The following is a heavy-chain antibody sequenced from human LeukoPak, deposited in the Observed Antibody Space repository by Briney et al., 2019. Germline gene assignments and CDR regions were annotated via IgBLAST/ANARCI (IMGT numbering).Heavy chain of an antibody. D-gene: IGHD3-10*01. V-gene: IGHV4-30-2*01. CDR3: ATELWFVNAPGSWLDP. CDR1: GDSISSGDYS. CDR2: IFHTVTS. J-gene: IGHJ5*02. Sequence: TLSLTCTVSGDSISSGDYSWGWGRQPSGKGGEWVGYIFHTVTSYYHPSLRSPVTISVDPSRNQFSLRLTSVTAADTAVYYCATELWFVNAPGSWLDPWGPGTLVAVSS.